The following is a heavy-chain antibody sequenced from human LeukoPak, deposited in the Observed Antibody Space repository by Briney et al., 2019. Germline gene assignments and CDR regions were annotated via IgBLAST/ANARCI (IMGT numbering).Heavy chain of an antibody. V-gene: IGHV3-53*01. CDR1: GFTVSRNY. CDR3: ARDPPFIIGTTFFDY. J-gene: IGHJ4*02. CDR2: IYSGGST. Sequence: PGGSLRLSCAASGFTVSRNYMSWVRQAPGKGLEWVSVIYSGGSTYYADSVKGRFTISRDNSKNTLYLQMNSLRAEDTAVYYCARDPPFIIGTTFFDYWGQGTLVTVSS. D-gene: IGHD1-20*01.